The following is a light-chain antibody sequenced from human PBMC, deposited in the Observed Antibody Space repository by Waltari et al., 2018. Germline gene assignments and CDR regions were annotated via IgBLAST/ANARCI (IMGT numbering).Light chain of an antibody. CDR2: GGS. V-gene: IGKV3-20*01. J-gene: IGKJ4*01. CDR1: QSISSY. CDR3: QQNGSSPLS. Sequence: ESVLTQSPGTLSLSPGERATLSCRASQSISSYLAWYQQKPGQAPRLLIYGGSSRATGIPDRFSGSGSGTDFTLTISRLEPEDFAVYYCQQNGSSPLSFGGGTKVEIK.